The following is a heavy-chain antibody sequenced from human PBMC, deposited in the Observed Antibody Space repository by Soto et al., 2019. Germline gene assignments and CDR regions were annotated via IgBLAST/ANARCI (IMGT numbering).Heavy chain of an antibody. Sequence: ASVKVSCKTSGYTFRTYSIHWVRKAPGQRFEWMGWMNAGNGNTKHSETFQGRVILTRDPVSNTAYMELASLTSGDSAIYYCERYSGRVVEGLFLFDYWDQGTPVNVSS. J-gene: IGHJ4*02. V-gene: IGHV1-3*01. CDR3: ERYSGRVVEGLFLFDY. CDR2: MNAGNGNT. CDR1: GYTFRTYS. D-gene: IGHD3-3*01.